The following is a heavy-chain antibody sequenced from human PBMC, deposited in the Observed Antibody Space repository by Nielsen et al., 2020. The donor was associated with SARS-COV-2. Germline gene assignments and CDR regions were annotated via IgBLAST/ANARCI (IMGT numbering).Heavy chain of an antibody. Sequence: SETLSLTCAVYGGSFSGYYWSWIRQPPGKGLEWIGEINHSGSTNYNPSLKSRVTISVDTSKNQFSLKLSSVTAADTAVYYCARQDLEDYYGMGVWGQGTTVTVSS. CDR2: INHSGST. J-gene: IGHJ6*02. CDR1: GGSFSGYY. V-gene: IGHV4-34*01. D-gene: IGHD3-3*01. CDR3: ARQDLEDYYGMGV.